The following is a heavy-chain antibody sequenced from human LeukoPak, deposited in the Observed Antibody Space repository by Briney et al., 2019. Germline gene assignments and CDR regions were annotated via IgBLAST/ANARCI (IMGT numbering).Heavy chain of an antibody. J-gene: IGHJ4*02. CDR1: GASISSHY. CDR2: IHYSGST. Sequence: SATLSLTCSVSGASISSHYWTSIRHPPGKGLEWIGYIHYSGSTNYSPSLKSRITISADTSKNQFSLKLSSVTAADTAMYYCARGGIFGVVIAWFDYWGQGTLVTVSS. CDR3: ARGGIFGVVIAWFDY. V-gene: IGHV4-59*11. D-gene: IGHD3-3*01.